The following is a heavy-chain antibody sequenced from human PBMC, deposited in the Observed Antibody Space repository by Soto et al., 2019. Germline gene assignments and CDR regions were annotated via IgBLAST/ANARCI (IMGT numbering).Heavy chain of an antibody. Sequence: QVQLVESGGGVVQPGRSLRLSCAASGFTFSSYGMHWVRQAPGKGLEWVAVISYDGSNKYYADSVKGRFTISRDNSKNTLYLRMNSVRAEDTAVYYCANGAYSGSYLDYWGQGTLVTVSS. J-gene: IGHJ4*02. CDR1: GFTFSSYG. D-gene: IGHD1-26*01. CDR3: ANGAYSGSYLDY. CDR2: ISYDGSNK. V-gene: IGHV3-30*18.